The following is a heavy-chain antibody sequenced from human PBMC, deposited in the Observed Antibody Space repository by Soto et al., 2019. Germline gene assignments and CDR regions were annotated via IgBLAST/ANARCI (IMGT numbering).Heavy chain of an antibody. CDR3: ARDQSPSSGWHGMDV. D-gene: IGHD6-19*01. CDR2: INPNSGGT. J-gene: IGHJ6*02. Sequence: QVQLVPSAAELKKPGAAVTVSFKASGYTVTDYYMHWVRQAPGQGLAWMGWINPNSGGTNYAQKFQGRVTMTRDTSIITAYMGLHRLRSDDTSVCYCARDQSPSSGWHGMDVWGQGTTVTVSS. CDR1: GYTVTDYY. V-gene: IGHV1-2*02.